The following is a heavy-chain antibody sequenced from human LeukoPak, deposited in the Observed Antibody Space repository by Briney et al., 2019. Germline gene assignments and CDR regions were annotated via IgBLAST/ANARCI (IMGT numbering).Heavy chain of an antibody. Sequence: GGSLRLSCAASGFTFSSYGMHWVRQAPGKGLEWVAVIWYDGSNKYYADSVKGRFTISRDNSKNTLCLQMNSLRAEDTAVYYCARVGGIAAAGPDYWGQGTLVTVSS. J-gene: IGHJ4*02. CDR3: ARVGGIAAAGPDY. CDR2: IWYDGSNK. CDR1: GFTFSSYG. D-gene: IGHD6-13*01. V-gene: IGHV3-33*01.